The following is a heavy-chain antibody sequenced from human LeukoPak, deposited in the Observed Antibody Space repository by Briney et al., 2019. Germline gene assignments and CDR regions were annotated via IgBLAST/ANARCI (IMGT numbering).Heavy chain of an antibody. CDR3: AKDWYDYVWGSYRDY. Sequence: PGGSLRLSCAASGFTFSSYGMSWVRQAPGKGLEWVSSISSTGGTTYYADSVKGRFTISRDNSKNTLYLQMNSLRAEDTAVYYCAKDWYDYVWGSYRDYWGQGTLVTVSS. CDR2: ISSTGGTT. CDR1: GFTFSSYG. V-gene: IGHV3-23*01. D-gene: IGHD3-16*02. J-gene: IGHJ4*02.